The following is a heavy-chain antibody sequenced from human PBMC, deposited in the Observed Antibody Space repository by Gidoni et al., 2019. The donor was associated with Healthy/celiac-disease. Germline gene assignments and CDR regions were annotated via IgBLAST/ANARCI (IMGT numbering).Heavy chain of an antibody. V-gene: IGHV1-18*01. CDR2: ISAYNGNT. Sequence: QVQLVQSGAEVKKPGASVKVSCKASGYTFTSYGISWVRQAPGQGLEWLGWISAYNGNTNYAQKLQGRLTMTSDTSTSTAYMALRSLRSDDTAVYYCARSGPYYGSEPESDSWGQGTLVTVSS. CDR1: GYTFTSYG. D-gene: IGHD3-10*01. J-gene: IGHJ4*02. CDR3: ARSGPYYGSEPESDS.